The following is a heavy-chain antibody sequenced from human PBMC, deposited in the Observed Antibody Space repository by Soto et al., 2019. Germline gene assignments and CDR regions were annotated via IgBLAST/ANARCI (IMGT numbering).Heavy chain of an antibody. CDR1: AFTFNNYG. J-gene: IGHJ6*02. V-gene: IGHV3-30*18. D-gene: IGHD2-15*01. CDR2: ISNDGSNK. Sequence: GGSLRLSCAASAFTFNNYGMNWVRQAPGKGLEWVAIISNDGSNKYYIESGRGRFTISRDNSKNMLFLQMNSLRVEDTAVYFCTKDGRFDSDGSLYYYYYGMDVWGQGTTVTVSS. CDR3: TKDGRFDSDGSLYYYYYGMDV.